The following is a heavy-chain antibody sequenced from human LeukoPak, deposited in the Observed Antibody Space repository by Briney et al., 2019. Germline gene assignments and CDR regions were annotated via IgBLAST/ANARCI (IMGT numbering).Heavy chain of an antibody. D-gene: IGHD3-3*01. V-gene: IGHV1-2*02. Sequence: ASVKVSCKATGYIFTTYFIHWVRQAPGQGLEWMGWINPNSGGTNYAQKFQGRVTMTRDTSISTAYMEVSRLRSDDTAVYYCARGFWSGYIDYWGQGTLVTVSS. J-gene: IGHJ4*02. CDR1: GYIFTTYF. CDR2: INPNSGGT. CDR3: ARGFWSGYIDY.